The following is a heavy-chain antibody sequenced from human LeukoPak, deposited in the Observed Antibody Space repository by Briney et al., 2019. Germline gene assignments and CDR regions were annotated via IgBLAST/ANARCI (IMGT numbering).Heavy chain of an antibody. CDR2: IYYSGST. D-gene: IGHD3-9*01. Sequence: SETLSLTCTVSGGSISSSSYYWGWIRQPPGKGLEWIGSIYYSGSTYYNPSLKSRVTISVDTSKNQFSLKLSSVTAADTVVYYCARLMIPDILTGYYYYGMDVWGQGTTVTVSS. CDR1: GGSISSSSYY. J-gene: IGHJ6*02. CDR3: ARLMIPDILTGYYYYGMDV. V-gene: IGHV4-39*07.